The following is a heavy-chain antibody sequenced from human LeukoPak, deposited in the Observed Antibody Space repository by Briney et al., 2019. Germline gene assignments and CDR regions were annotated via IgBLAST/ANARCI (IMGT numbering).Heavy chain of an antibody. CDR2: IYTSGST. CDR1: GGSISSYY. CDR3: ARSITSYYYYYMDV. J-gene: IGHJ6*03. D-gene: IGHD3-16*01. Sequence: SETLSLTCTVSGGSISSYYWSWIRQPAGKGLEWIGRIYTSGSTNYNPSLKSRVTMSVDASKNQFSLKLSSVTAADTAVYYCARSITSYYYYYMDVWGKGTTVTVSS. V-gene: IGHV4-4*07.